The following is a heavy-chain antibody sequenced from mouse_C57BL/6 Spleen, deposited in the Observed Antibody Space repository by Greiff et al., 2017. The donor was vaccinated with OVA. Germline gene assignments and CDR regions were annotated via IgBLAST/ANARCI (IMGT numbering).Heavy chain of an antibody. D-gene: IGHD3-2*02. Sequence: VQLQQSGAELMKPGASVKLSCKATGYTFTGYWIEWVKQRPGHGLEWIGEILPGSGSTNYNEKFKGKATFTADTSSNTAYMQLSSLTTEDSAIYDCARSDSAGPYYYAMDYWGQGTSVTVAS. CDR2: ILPGSGST. CDR1: GYTFTGYW. V-gene: IGHV1-9*01. J-gene: IGHJ4*01. CDR3: ARSDSAGPYYYAMDY.